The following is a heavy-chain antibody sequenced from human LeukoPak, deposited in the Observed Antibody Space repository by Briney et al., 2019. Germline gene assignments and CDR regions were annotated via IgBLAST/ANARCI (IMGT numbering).Heavy chain of an antibody. CDR2: ISSSSSYI. CDR3: ARDGAYDILTGMDV. V-gene: IGHV3-21*01. D-gene: IGHD3-9*01. CDR1: GFTFSSYS. Sequence: GGSLRLSCAASGFTFSSYSMNWVRQAPGKGLEWVSSISSSSSYIYYADSAKGRFTISRDNAKNSLYLQMNSLRAEDTAVYYCARDGAYDILTGMDVWGKGTTVTVSS. J-gene: IGHJ6*04.